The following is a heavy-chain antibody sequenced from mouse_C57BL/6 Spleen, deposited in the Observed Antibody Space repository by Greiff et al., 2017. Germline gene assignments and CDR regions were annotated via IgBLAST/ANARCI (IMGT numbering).Heavy chain of an antibody. J-gene: IGHJ1*03. V-gene: IGHV2-2*01. CDR3: ARKDDGYYEPRDFDV. CDR2: IWSGGST. Sequence: VKLQESGPGLVQPSQSLSITCTVSGFSLTSYGVHWVRQSPGKGLEWLGVIWSGGSTDYNAAFISRLSISKDNSKSQVFFKMNSQQADDTAIYYCARKDDGYYEPRDFDVWGTGTTVTVSS. CDR1: GFSLTSYG. D-gene: IGHD2-3*01.